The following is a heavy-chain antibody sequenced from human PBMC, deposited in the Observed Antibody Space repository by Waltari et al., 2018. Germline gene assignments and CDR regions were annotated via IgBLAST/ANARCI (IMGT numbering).Heavy chain of an antibody. J-gene: IGHJ6*02. CDR1: GGSISSYY. CDR2: IYYSGST. D-gene: IGHD1-1*01. Sequence: QVQLQESGPGLVKPSETLSLTCTVSGGSISSYYGSWIRQPPGKGLEWIGYIYYSGSTNYNPSLKSRVTISVDTSKNQFSLKLSSVTAADTAVYYCARHLERTTGYYYYGMDVWGQGTTVTVSS. CDR3: ARHLERTTGYYYYGMDV. V-gene: IGHV4-59*08.